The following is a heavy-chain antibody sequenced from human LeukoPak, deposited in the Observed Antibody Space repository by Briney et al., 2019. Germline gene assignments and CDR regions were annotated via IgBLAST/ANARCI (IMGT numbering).Heavy chain of an antibody. CDR3: AKSMIVVVITTVEAFDI. Sequence: SVKVSCKASGGTFSSYAISWVRQAPGQGLEWMGGIIPIFGTANYAQKFQGRVTITTDESTSTAYMELSSLRAEDTAVYYCAKSMIVVVITTVEAFDIWGQGTMVTVSS. CDR1: GGTFSSYA. D-gene: IGHD3-22*01. J-gene: IGHJ3*02. CDR2: IIPIFGTA. V-gene: IGHV1-69*05.